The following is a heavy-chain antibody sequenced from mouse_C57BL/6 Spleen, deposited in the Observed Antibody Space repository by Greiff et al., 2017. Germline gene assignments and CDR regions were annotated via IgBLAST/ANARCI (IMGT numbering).Heavy chain of an antibody. D-gene: IGHD1-1*01. Sequence: QVQLQQPGAELVRPGSSVKLSCKASGYTFTSYWMHWVKQRPIQGLEWIGNIDPSDSATHYNQKFKDKATLTVDTSSSTAYMQLSSLTSEDSAVYYCARPYYYGSSYYAMDYWGQGTSVTVSA. V-gene: IGHV1-52*01. CDR3: ARPYYYGSSYYAMDY. CDR2: IDPSDSAT. CDR1: GYTFTSYW. J-gene: IGHJ4*01.